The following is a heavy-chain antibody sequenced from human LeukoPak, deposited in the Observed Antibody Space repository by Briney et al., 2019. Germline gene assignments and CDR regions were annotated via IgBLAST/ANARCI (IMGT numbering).Heavy chain of an antibody. V-gene: IGHV1-18*01. Sequence: ASVKVSCKASGYTFTSYGITWVRQAPGEGLEWMGWISVYNDKTNYAQKLQGRVTVTTDTSTSTVYLELRRLRPDDTAVYYCVRDQYLNVMTGFDDWGQGTLVTVSS. J-gene: IGHJ4*02. CDR1: GYTFTSYG. CDR3: VRDQYLNVMTGFDD. D-gene: IGHD3-9*01. CDR2: ISVYNDKT.